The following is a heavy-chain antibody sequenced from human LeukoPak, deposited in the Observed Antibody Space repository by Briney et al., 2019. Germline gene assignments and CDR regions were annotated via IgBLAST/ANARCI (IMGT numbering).Heavy chain of an antibody. D-gene: IGHD6-6*01. J-gene: IGHJ3*02. Sequence: PGGSLRLSCAASGFSFSSYAMSWVRQAPGKGLEWVSAISGSGGSTYYADSVKGRFTISRDNSKNTLYLQMNSLRAEDTAVYYCAKVKSRSWYAFDIWGQGTMVTVSS. V-gene: IGHV3-23*01. CDR1: GFSFSSYA. CDR3: AKVKSRSWYAFDI. CDR2: ISGSGGST.